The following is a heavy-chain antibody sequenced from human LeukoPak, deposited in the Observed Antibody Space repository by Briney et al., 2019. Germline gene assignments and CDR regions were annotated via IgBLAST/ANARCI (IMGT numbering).Heavy chain of an antibody. CDR2: LWYGESNN. CDR3: ARDPLYCSSTSCYRYGMDV. J-gene: IGHJ6*02. CDR1: GFPLSRSV. V-gene: IGHV3-33*08. D-gene: IGHD2-2*02. Sequence: GGPLRLSCAPLGFPLSRSVMPWARRPPGRGREWVVFLWYGESNNYYADSVKCRFTISRDNSKNTLYLQVNSLRAEDTAVYYCARDPLYCSSTSCYRYGMDVWGQGTTVTVSS.